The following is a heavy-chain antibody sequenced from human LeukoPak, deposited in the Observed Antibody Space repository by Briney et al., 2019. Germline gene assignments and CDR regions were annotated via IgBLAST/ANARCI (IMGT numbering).Heavy chain of an antibody. D-gene: IGHD3-16*01. Sequence: SETLSLTCTVSGGSISSYYWSWIRQPPGKGLEWIGYIYYSGSTNYNPSLKSRVTISVDTSKNQFSLKLSSVTAADTAVYYCARVREINDYVWGSSWHFDYWGQGTLVTVSS. V-gene: IGHV4-59*01. J-gene: IGHJ4*02. CDR3: ARVREINDYVWGSSWHFDY. CDR2: IYYSGST. CDR1: GGSISSYY.